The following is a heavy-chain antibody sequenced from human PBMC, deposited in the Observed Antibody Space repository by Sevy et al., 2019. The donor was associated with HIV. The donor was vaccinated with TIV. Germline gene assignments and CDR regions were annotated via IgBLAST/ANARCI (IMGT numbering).Heavy chain of an antibody. CDR2: IKQDGSEK. CDR3: GGDRLLPWGGGAFDI. V-gene: IGHV3-7*01. J-gene: IGHJ3*02. Sequence: GGSLRLSCAASGFTFSSYWMSWVRQAPGKGLEWVANIKQDGSEKYYVDSVKGRFTISRDNAKNSLYLQMNSLRAEDRAGYYCGGDRLLPWGGGAFDIWGQGTMVTVSS. CDR1: GFTFSSYW. D-gene: IGHD3-16*01.